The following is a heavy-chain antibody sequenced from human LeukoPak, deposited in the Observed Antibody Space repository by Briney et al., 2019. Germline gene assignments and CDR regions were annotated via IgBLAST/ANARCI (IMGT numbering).Heavy chain of an antibody. D-gene: IGHD3-22*01. V-gene: IGHV1-69*13. CDR2: IIPIFGTA. Sequence: SVKVSCKASGGTFSSYAISWVRQAPGQGLEWMGGIIPIFGTANYAQKFQGRVTITADESTSTAYMELSSLRSEDTAVYYCATGNDDSSGYILSDYWGQGTLVTVSS. CDR3: ATGNDDSSGYILSDY. CDR1: GGTFSSYA. J-gene: IGHJ4*02.